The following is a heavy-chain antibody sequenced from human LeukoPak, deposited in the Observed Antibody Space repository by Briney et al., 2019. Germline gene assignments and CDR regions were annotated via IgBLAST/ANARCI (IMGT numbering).Heavy chain of an antibody. D-gene: IGHD6-13*01. CDR1: GFIFSDYA. V-gene: IGHV3-23*01. CDR3: AKEVYSSSWYRAPDY. Sequence: GGSLRLSCAASGFIFSDYAISWVRQAPGKGLEWVSAISGSGGSTYYADSVKGRFTISRDNSKNTLYLQMNSLRAEDTAVYYCAKEVYSSSWYRAPDYWGQGTLVTVSS. CDR2: ISGSGGST. J-gene: IGHJ4*02.